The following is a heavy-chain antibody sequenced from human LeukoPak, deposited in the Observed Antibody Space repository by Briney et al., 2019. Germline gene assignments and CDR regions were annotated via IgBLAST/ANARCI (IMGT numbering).Heavy chain of an antibody. Sequence: SVKVSCKASGGTFSSYAISWVRQAPGQGLEWMGRIIPILGTANYAQKFQGRVTITAAKSTSTAYMELSSLRSEDTAVYYCATYYYESSEEYFQHWGQGTLVTVSS. V-gene: IGHV1-69*06. CDR1: GGTFSSYA. CDR2: IIPILGTA. CDR3: ATYYYESSEEYFQH. J-gene: IGHJ1*01. D-gene: IGHD3-22*01.